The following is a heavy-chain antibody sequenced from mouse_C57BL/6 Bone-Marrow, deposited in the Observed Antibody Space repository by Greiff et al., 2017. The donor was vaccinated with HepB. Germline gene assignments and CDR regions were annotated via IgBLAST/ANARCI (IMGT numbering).Heavy chain of an antibody. CDR3: ARHAGPWFAY. J-gene: IGHJ3*01. V-gene: IGHV5-15*01. CDR2: ISNLAYSI. CDR1: GFTFSDYG. Sequence: EVMLVESGGGLVQPGGSLKLSCAASGFTFSDYGMAWVRQAPRKGPEWVAFISNLAYSIYYADTVTGRFTISRENAKNTLYLQMSSLKSEDTAMYYCARHAGPWFAYWGQGTLVTVSA.